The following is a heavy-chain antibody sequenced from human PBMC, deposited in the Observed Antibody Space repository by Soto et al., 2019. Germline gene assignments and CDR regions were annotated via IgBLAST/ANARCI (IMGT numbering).Heavy chain of an antibody. D-gene: IGHD2-2*01. CDR3: AKSLSTAVNYGLDV. J-gene: IGHJ6*02. Sequence: PGGSLRLFCGASGFTFSDNAMTWVRQAPGKGLEWVSSISDDGDSTYYADSVKGRFAVSRDNSKNTLFLHMNSLGAEDTAVYYCAKSLSTAVNYGLDVWGQGTSVTVSS. CDR2: ISDDGDST. V-gene: IGHV3-23*01. CDR1: GFTFSDNA.